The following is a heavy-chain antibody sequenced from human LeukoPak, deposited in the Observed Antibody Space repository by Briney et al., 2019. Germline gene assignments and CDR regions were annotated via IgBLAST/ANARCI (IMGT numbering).Heavy chain of an antibody. CDR3: ARFSRITWGDWGDAFDI. D-gene: IGHD2-21*02. V-gene: IGHV4-34*01. CDR2: IDDGGNT. CDR1: GGSFSDYF. J-gene: IGHJ3*02. Sequence: ETLSLTCSVYGGSFSDYFWSWIRPSPGKGLEWIGEIDDGGNTNYNPSLMSRVIVSMEKSKKQFSLVMRSVAAADTAVYYCARFSRITWGDWGDAFDIWGQGTTVIVSS.